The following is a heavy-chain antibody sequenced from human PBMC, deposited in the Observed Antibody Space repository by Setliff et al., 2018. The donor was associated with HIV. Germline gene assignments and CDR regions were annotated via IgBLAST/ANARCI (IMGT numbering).Heavy chain of an antibody. CDR1: RFPFSDAW. J-gene: IGHJ4*02. V-gene: IGHV3-15*01. CDR3: SRDRATYFASAPSH. Sequence: GGSLRLSCAATRFPFSDAWMTWVRQAPGKGLEWVARIKNKKNGGTGHYAAPVEGRFTVSRDDARSTLSLQMDSLKTEDTGIYYCSRDRATYFASAPSHWGQGTLVTVSS. CDR2: IKNKKNGGTG. D-gene: IGHD2-21*01.